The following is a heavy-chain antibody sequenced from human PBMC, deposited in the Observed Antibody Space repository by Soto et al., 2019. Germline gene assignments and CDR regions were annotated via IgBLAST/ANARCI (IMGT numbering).Heavy chain of an antibody. Sequence: QVQLVQSGAEVKKPGASVKVSCKASGYTFTSYYMHWVRQAPGQGLEWMGIINPSGGSTSYAQKFQDSRTMTSDTSSKKAYMEVRSMRSEDTAVYYCGRGSTAMVSGVINNYYYGMDVWGQGTTVTVSS. V-gene: IGHV1-46*01. J-gene: IGHJ6*02. CDR3: GRGSTAMVSGVINNYYYGMDV. CDR2: INPSGGST. D-gene: IGHD5-18*01. CDR1: GYTFTSYY.